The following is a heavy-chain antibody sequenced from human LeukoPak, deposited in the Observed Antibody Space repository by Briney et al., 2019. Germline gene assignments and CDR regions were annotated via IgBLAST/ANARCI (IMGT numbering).Heavy chain of an antibody. D-gene: IGHD6-6*01. CDR2: IYHSGST. CDR1: GYSISSGYY. V-gene: IGHV4-38-2*01. Sequence: KPSETLSLTCAVSGYSISSGYYWGWIRPPPGKGLEWIGSIYHSGSTYYNPSLKSRVTISVDTSKNQFSLKLSSVTAADTAVYYCARHLAQYSSSPFDYWGQGTLVTVSS. J-gene: IGHJ4*02. CDR3: ARHLAQYSSSPFDY.